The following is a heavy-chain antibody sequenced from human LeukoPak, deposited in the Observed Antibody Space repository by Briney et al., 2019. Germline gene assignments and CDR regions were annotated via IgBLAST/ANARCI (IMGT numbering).Heavy chain of an antibody. CDR2: ISYDGSNK. Sequence: GRSLRLSCAASGFTFSRYTMHWVRRAPGKGLEWVAVISYDGSNKYYADSVKGRFTISRDNSKNTLYLQMNSLRAEDTAVYYCACEENSSGYSFDYWGQGTLVIFSS. D-gene: IGHD3-22*01. CDR1: GFTFSRYT. CDR3: ACEENSSGYSFDY. J-gene: IGHJ4*02. V-gene: IGHV3-30-3*01.